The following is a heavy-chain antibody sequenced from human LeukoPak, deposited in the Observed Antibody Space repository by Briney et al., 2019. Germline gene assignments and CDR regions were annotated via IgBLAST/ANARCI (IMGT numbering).Heavy chain of an antibody. Sequence: PGGSLRLSCAASGFTLDDYAMHWVRQAPGKGLEWVSGISGSGGSTYYADSVKGRFTISRDNSKNTLYLQMNSLRAEDTAVYYCAKALRDSSLARNGAYWGQGTLVTVSS. CDR3: AKALRDSSLARNGAY. J-gene: IGHJ4*02. CDR2: ISGSGGST. D-gene: IGHD3-22*01. CDR1: GFTLDDYA. V-gene: IGHV3-23*01.